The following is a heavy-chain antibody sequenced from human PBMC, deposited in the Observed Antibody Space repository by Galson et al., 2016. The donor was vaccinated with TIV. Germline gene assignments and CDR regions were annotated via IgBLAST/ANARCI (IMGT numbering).Heavy chain of an antibody. Sequence: SLRLSCAAPGFTFSKYYMNWIRQAPGQGLEWISYISHSGNTKFYADSVKDRFTISRDNANNSLYLQMTSLRAEDTAVYYCARSYLGVGDPFDSWGQGTVVTVSS. CDR2: ISHSGNTK. V-gene: IGHV3-11*01. CDR1: GFTFSKYY. D-gene: IGHD3-16*01. J-gene: IGHJ3*02. CDR3: ARSYLGVGDPFDS.